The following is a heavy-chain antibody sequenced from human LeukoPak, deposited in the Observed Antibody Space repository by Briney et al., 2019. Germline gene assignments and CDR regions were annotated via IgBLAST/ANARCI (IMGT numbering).Heavy chain of an antibody. J-gene: IGHJ4*02. CDR3: ARATYSSSWYLY. V-gene: IGHV5-51*01. CDR1: GYSFINYW. CDR2: IYPGDSDT. D-gene: IGHD6-13*01. Sequence: GESLKISCKASGYSFINYWIGWVRQMPGKGLEWMGIIYPGDSDTRYSPSFQGQVTISADKSISTAYLQWSSLKASDTAMYYCARATYSSSWYLYWGQGTLVTVSS.